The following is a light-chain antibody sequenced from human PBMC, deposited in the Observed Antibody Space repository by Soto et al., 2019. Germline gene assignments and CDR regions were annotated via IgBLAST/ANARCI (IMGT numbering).Light chain of an antibody. CDR2: GAS. V-gene: IGKV3-20*01. CDR3: QQYGSSPRT. CDR1: QTIKSTS. Sequence: EIVLTQSPGTLSLSPGERATLSCRASQTIKSTSLAWYQQRPGQAPSLLIYGASSRDTGIPAKFSGSGSGTDFTLTISRLEPEDSAVYYCQQYGSSPRTFGQGTKVEI. J-gene: IGKJ1*01.